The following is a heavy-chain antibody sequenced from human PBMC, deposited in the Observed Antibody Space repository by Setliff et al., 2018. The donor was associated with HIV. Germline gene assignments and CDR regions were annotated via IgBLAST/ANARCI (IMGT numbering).Heavy chain of an antibody. J-gene: IGHJ4*02. D-gene: IGHD3-10*01. CDR2: INEDGSET. CDR3: ALLWPFDY. V-gene: IGHV3-7*03. Sequence: GGSLRLSCTASGFMFNKNYMSWVRQAPGKGLEWVANINEDGSETYYVDSVKGRFTISRDNAENSLSLQMNSLRGEDTAVYYCALLWPFDYWGQGALVTVSS. CDR1: GFMFNKNY.